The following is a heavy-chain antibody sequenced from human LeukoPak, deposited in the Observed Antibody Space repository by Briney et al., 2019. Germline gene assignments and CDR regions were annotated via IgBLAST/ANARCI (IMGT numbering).Heavy chain of an antibody. CDR1: GFTFSSYA. CDR3: ARGGDIVVVVAARDRELLWAFDI. J-gene: IGHJ3*02. D-gene: IGHD2-15*01. V-gene: IGHV3-30-3*01. CDR2: ISYDGSNK. Sequence: GGSLRLSCAASGFTFSSYAMHWVRQAPGKGLEWVAVISYDGSNKYYADSVKGRFTISRDNSKNTLYLQMNSLRAEDTAVYYCARGGDIVVVVAARDRELLWAFDIWGQGTMVTVSS.